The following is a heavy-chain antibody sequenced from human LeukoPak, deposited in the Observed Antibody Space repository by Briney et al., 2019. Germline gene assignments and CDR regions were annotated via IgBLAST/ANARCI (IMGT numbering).Heavy chain of an antibody. CDR3: ARSGYSYGKIDY. J-gene: IGHJ4*02. D-gene: IGHD5-18*01. Sequence: SETLSLTCTVSGGSISSFYWSWIRQPAVKGLEWIGRIYTSGSTNYNPSLKSRVTMSVDTSKNQFSLKLSSVTAADTAVYYCARSGYSYGKIDYWGQGTLVTVSS. CDR1: GGSISSFY. CDR2: IYTSGST. V-gene: IGHV4-4*07.